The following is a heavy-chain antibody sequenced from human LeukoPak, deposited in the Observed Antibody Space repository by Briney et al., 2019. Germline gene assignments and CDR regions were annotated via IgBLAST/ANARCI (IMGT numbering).Heavy chain of an antibody. J-gene: IGHJ4*02. CDR1: GFTFDDYG. Sequence: SGGSLRLSCAASGFTFDDYGMNWVRQAPGKWREWVSAINWNGVSTVHADSVRGRFTISRDNAKNSLYLQMNSLRAEDTALYYCARDGYCSGGDCYSHFDVWSQGTLVTVSS. CDR3: ARDGYCSGGDCYSHFDV. D-gene: IGHD2-15*01. CDR2: INWNGVST. V-gene: IGHV3-20*04.